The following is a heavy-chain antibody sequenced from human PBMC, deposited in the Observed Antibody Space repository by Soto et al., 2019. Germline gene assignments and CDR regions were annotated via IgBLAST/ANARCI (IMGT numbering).Heavy chain of an antibody. V-gene: IGHV3-48*01. CDR3: ARPYYYDSSGYR. D-gene: IGHD3-22*01. J-gene: IGHJ4*02. Sequence: AGGSLRLSCAASGFTFSSYAMNWVRQAPGKGLEWVSYIRSSSSTTYYADSVKGRFTISRDNAKNSLYLQMNSLRAEDTAVYYCARPYYYDSSGYRWGQGTLVTVSS. CDR2: IRSSSSTT. CDR1: GFTFSSYA.